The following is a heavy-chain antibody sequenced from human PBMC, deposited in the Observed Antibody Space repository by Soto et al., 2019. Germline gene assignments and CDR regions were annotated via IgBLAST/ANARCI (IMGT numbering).Heavy chain of an antibody. CDR1: GFTFSSYA. D-gene: IGHD3-22*01. CDR2: ISGSGGST. J-gene: IGHJ4*02. CDR3: AKVMQDYYDSSGYFDY. Sequence: GGSLRLSCAASGFTFSSYAMSWVRQAPGKGLEWVSAISGSGGSTYYADTVKGRFTISRDSSKNTLYLQMNSLRAEDTAVYYCAKVMQDYYDSSGYFDYWGQGTLVTVSS. V-gene: IGHV3-23*01.